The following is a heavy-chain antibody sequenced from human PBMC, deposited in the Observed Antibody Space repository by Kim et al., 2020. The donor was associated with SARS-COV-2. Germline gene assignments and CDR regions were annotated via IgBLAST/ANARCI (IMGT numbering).Heavy chain of an antibody. CDR2: ISSSSSTI. CDR1: GFTFSSYS. V-gene: IGHV3-48*04. J-gene: IGHJ4*02. CDR3: ARGAPNYYDSSGYFDY. Sequence: GGSLRLSCAASGFTFSSYSMNWVRQAPGKGLEWVSYISSSSSTIYYADSVKGRFTISRDNAKNSLYLQMNSLRAEDTAVYYCARGAPNYYDSSGYFDYWGQGTLVTVSS. D-gene: IGHD3-22*01.